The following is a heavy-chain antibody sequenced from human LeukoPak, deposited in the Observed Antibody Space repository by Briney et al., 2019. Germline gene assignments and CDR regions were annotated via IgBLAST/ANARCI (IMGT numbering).Heavy chain of an antibody. CDR3: ARGGREGSATVDY. V-gene: IGHV1-2*02. J-gene: IGHJ4*02. Sequence: GASVKVSCKASGYTFTGYFTGYYMHWVRQAPGQGLEWMGWINPNSGGTNYAQKFQGRVTMTRDTSISTAYMELSSLRSEDTAVYYCARGGREGSATVDYWGQGTLVTVSS. D-gene: IGHD6-25*01. CDR1: GYTFTGYFTGYY. CDR2: INPNSGGT.